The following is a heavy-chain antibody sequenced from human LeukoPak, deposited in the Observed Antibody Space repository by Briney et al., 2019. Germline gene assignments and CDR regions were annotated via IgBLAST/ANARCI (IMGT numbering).Heavy chain of an antibody. J-gene: IGHJ4*02. CDR1: GFTFSSYA. Sequence: PGGSLRLSCAASGFTFSSYAMSWVRQAPGKGLEWVSAISGSGGSTYYADSVKGRFTISRDNSKNTLYLQMNSLRAEDTAVYYCAKVHSGSPWGAGSFDYWGQGTLVTVSS. CDR3: AKVHSGSPWGAGSFDY. V-gene: IGHV3-23*01. CDR2: ISGSGGST. D-gene: IGHD6-6*01.